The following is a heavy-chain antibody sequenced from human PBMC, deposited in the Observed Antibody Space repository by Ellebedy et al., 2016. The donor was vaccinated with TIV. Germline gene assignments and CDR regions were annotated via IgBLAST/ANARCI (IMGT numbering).Heavy chain of an antibody. Sequence: PGGSLRLSCAASGFTVSSNYMSWVRQAPGKGLEWVSVIYSGGSTYYADSVKGRFTISRDNSKNTLYLQMNSLGAEDTAVYYCARVYSSVSDYWGQGTLVTVSS. CDR1: GFTVSSNY. V-gene: IGHV3-53*01. D-gene: IGHD6-19*01. J-gene: IGHJ4*02. CDR2: IYSGGST. CDR3: ARVYSSVSDY.